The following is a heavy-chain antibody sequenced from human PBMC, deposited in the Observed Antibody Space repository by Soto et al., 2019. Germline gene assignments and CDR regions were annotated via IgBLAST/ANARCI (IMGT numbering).Heavy chain of an antibody. CDR1: GFTFSSYA. Sequence: EVQLLESGGGLVQPGGSRRLSCADTGFTFSSYAMSWVRQAPGKGLELVSAISGSGGSTYYADSVKGRFTISRDNAKDTLYLQMTSLRASDTAVDYCAKPRTRYCSGGSCYPEAFDIWGQGTMVTVSS. CDR2: ISGSGGST. J-gene: IGHJ3*02. V-gene: IGHV3-23*01. D-gene: IGHD2-15*01. CDR3: AKPRTRYCSGGSCYPEAFDI.